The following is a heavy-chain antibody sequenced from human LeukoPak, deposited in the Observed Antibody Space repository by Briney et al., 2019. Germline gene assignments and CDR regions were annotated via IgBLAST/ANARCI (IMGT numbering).Heavy chain of an antibody. V-gene: IGHV4-61*02. Sequence: SQTLSLTCTVSGGSISSGSYYWSWIRQPAGKGLEWIGRIYTSGSTNYNPSLKSRVTISVDTSKNQFSLKLSSVTAADTAVYYCAREGKDGFGELLYNWGQGTLVTVSS. CDR3: AREGKDGFGELLYN. J-gene: IGHJ4*02. CDR1: GGSISSGSYY. CDR2: IYTSGST. D-gene: IGHD3-10*01.